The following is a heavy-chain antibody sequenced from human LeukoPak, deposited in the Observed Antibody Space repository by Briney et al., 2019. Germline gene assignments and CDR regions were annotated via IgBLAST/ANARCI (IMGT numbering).Heavy chain of an antibody. CDR3: ARVARGWVTMVPGFYY. CDR1: GGSISSGSYY. Sequence: SETLSLTCTVSGGSISSGSYYWSWIRQPAGKGLEWIGRIYTSGSTNYNPSLKSRVTISADTSKNQFSLKLSSVTAADTAVYYCARVARGWVTMVPGFYYWGQGTLVTVSS. V-gene: IGHV4-61*02. J-gene: IGHJ4*02. D-gene: IGHD3-10*01. CDR2: IYTSGST.